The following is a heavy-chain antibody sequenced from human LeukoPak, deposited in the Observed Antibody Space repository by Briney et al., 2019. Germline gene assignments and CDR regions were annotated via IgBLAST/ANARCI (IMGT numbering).Heavy chain of an antibody. D-gene: IGHD4-17*01. J-gene: IGHJ3*02. CDR2: IWYDGSNK. V-gene: IGHV3-33*01. CDR3: AREDYGEPGGAFDI. Sequence: HXVXQAXGKGLEWVAVIWYDGSNKYYADSVKGRFTISRDNSKNTLYLQMNSLRAEDTAVYYCAREDYGEPGGAFDIWGQGTMVTVSS.